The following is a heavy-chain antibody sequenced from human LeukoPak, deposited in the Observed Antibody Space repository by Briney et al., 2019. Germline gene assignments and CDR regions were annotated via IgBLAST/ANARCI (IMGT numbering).Heavy chain of an antibody. V-gene: IGHV3-23*01. CDR2: ISGSGNRT. D-gene: IGHD2-15*01. CDR1: GFTFSSYA. J-gene: IGHJ6*02. CDR3: AKNFYCGGGSCYPSALGMDV. Sequence: GGSLRLSCAASGFTFSSYAMSWVRQAPGNGLEWVSGISGSGNRTYYADSVKGRFTISRDNSKNTLFLQMNRLRAGGTAVYYCAKNFYCGGGSCYPSALGMDVWGQGTTVTVSS.